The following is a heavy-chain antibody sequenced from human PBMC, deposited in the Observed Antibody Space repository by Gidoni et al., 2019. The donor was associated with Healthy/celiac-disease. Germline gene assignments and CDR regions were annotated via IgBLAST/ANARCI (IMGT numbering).Heavy chain of an antibody. V-gene: IGHV4-34*01. CDR1: GGSFSGYY. CDR2: INHSGST. D-gene: IGHD3-16*01. J-gene: IGHJ5*02. Sequence: QVQLQQWGAGLLKPSETLSLTCAVYGGSFSGYYWSWIRQPPGKGLEWIGEINHSGSTNYNPSLKSRVTISVDTSKNQFSLKLSSVTAADTAVYYCARGVTLGGWFDPWGQGTLVTVSS. CDR3: ARGVTLGGWFDP.